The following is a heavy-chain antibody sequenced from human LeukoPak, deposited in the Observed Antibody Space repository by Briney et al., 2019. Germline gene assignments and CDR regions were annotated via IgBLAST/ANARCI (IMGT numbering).Heavy chain of an antibody. CDR1: RYTFTSYD. Sequence: ASVKVSCKASRYTFTSYDINWVRQATGQGLEWMGWMNPNSGNTGYAQKFQGRVTMTRNTSISTAYMELSSLRSEDTAVYYCARRLPIAVAGRGLANWFDPWGQGTLVTVSS. CDR2: MNPNSGNT. V-gene: IGHV1-8*01. J-gene: IGHJ5*02. D-gene: IGHD6-19*01. CDR3: ARRLPIAVAGRGLANWFDP.